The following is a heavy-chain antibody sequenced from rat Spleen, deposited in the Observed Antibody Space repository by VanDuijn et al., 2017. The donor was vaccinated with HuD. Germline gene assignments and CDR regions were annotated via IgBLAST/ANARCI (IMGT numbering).Heavy chain of an antibody. CDR1: GFSLSNYG. D-gene: IGHD1-2*01. CDR3: ARGDYSSPRGGY. CDR2: IWGNGNA. V-gene: IGHV2-13*01. Sequence: QVQLKESGPGLVQPSQTLSLTCTVSGFSLSNYGVIWVRRPPGKGLEWMGVIWGNGNANYNSALKSRLSISRDTSKSQVYLKMNSLLTEDTATYYCARGDYSSPRGGYWDQGVMVTVSS. J-gene: IGHJ2*01.